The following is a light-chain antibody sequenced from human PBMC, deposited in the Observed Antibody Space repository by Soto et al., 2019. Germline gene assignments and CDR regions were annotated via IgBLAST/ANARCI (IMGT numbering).Light chain of an antibody. V-gene: IGKV1-39*01. CDR3: QQTYTTPEIT. CDR2: GAS. CDR1: QNINNY. Sequence: DIQMTQSPSSLSASVGDRVTITCQASQNINNYLNWYQLKPGKAPNLLMYGASYLKSGVPTRFSGSGSGTDFTLTISSLQPEDFAIYYCQQTYTTPEITFGQGTRLEI. J-gene: IGKJ5*01.